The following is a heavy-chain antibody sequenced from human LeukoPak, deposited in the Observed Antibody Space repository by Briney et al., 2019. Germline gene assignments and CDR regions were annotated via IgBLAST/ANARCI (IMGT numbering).Heavy chain of an antibody. D-gene: IGHD2-15*01. V-gene: IGHV4-34*01. Sequence: SETLSLTCAAYGGAFSGYYWSWIRQPPGKGLEWIGEINHSGSTNYNPSLKSRVTISVDTSKNQFSLKLSSVTAADTAVYYCARRGRAAIAYWGQGTLVTVSS. CDR1: GGAFSGYY. CDR3: ARRGRAAIAY. CDR2: INHSGST. J-gene: IGHJ4*02.